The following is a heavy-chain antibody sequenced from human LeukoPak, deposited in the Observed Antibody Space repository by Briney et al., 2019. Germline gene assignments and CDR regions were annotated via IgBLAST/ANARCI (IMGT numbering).Heavy chain of an antibody. CDR1: GFTVSSNY. D-gene: IGHD1-14*01. CDR3: ARDGAFRQPDRIFDY. V-gene: IGHV3-66*01. Sequence: PGGSLRLPCAASGFTVSSNYMSWVRQAPGKGLEWVSVIYSGGSTYYADSVKGRFTISRDNAKNSLYLQMNSLRAEDTAVYYCARDGAFRQPDRIFDYWGQGTLVTVSS. J-gene: IGHJ4*02. CDR2: IYSGGST.